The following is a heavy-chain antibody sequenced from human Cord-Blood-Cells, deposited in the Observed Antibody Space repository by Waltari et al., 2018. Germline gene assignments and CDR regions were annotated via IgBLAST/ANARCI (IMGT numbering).Heavy chain of an antibody. D-gene: IGHD2-2*01. V-gene: IGHV3-21*01. Sequence: EVQLVESGGCLVKPGGSLRLSCAASGFAFSSYSMNWVSQASGKGLVWVSSISSSSSYIYYADSVKGRVTISRDNAKNSLYLQMNSLRAEDTAVYYCARGAAMLDYWGQGTLVTVSS. J-gene: IGHJ4*02. CDR3: ARGAAMLDY. CDR2: ISSSSSYI. CDR1: GFAFSSYS.